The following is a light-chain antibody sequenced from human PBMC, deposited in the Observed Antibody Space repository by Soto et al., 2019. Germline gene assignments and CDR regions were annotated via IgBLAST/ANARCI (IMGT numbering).Light chain of an antibody. Sequence: QSVLTQPASVSGSPGQSITISCTGTSSDVGGYYHVSWYQQHPGKAPKLMIYEVTNRPSGVSNRFSGSKSGNTASLTISGLQAEDAADYYCSSYTTDSTLIFGGGTKLTVL. V-gene: IGLV2-14*01. CDR3: SSYTTDSTLI. CDR2: EVT. J-gene: IGLJ2*01. CDR1: SSDVGGYYH.